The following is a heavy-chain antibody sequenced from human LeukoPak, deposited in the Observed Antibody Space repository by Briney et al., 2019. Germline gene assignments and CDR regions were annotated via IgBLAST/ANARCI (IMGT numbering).Heavy chain of an antibody. CDR2: IYHSGST. Sequence: PSETLSLTCAVPGGSISSGGYSWSWIRQPPGKGLEWIGYIYHSGSTYYNPSLKSRVTISVDRSKNQFSLKLSSVTAADTAVYYCARGVVPAALFDYWGQGTLVTVSS. CDR3: ARGVVPAALFDY. J-gene: IGHJ4*02. D-gene: IGHD2-2*01. CDR1: GGSISSGGYS. V-gene: IGHV4-30-2*01.